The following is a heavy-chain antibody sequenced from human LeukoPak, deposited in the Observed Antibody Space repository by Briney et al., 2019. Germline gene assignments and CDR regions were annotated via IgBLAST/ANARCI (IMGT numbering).Heavy chain of an antibody. CDR1: GGTFSSYA. Sequence: SVKVSCKASGGTFSSYAISWVRQAPGQGLEWMGRIIPILGIANYAQKFQGRVTITADKPTSTAYMELSSLRSEDTAVYYCASTYGSGSYADEWGQGTLVTVSS. J-gene: IGHJ4*02. V-gene: IGHV1-69*04. CDR2: IIPILGIA. CDR3: ASTYGSGSYADE. D-gene: IGHD3-10*01.